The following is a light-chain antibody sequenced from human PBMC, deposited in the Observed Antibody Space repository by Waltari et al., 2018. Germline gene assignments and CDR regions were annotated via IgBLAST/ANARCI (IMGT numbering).Light chain of an antibody. CDR1: ESVSRK. CDR2: GPS. Sequence: EIVMTQSPGTLSVSPGDRVTLSCRASESVSRKVSWYQQKVGQVPRVLIYGPSTKAAGIPARFSGSGSGTEFTLTISSLQSEDSAVYYCDQYDDWPYTFGQGTKVEIK. V-gene: IGKV3-15*01. J-gene: IGKJ2*01. CDR3: DQYDDWPYT.